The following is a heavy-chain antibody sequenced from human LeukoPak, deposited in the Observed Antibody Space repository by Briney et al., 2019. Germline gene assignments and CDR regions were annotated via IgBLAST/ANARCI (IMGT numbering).Heavy chain of an antibody. D-gene: IGHD2-15*01. CDR2: ISGSGGST. Sequence: GGSLRLSCAASGFTFSSYAMSGVRQAPGKGLEWVSAISGSGGSTYYADSVKGRFTISRDNSKNTLYLQMNSLRAEDTAVYYCAKDVPRGCSGGSCYPYYFDYWGRGTLVTVSS. V-gene: IGHV3-23*01. J-gene: IGHJ4*02. CDR1: GFTFSSYA. CDR3: AKDVPRGCSGGSCYPYYFDY.